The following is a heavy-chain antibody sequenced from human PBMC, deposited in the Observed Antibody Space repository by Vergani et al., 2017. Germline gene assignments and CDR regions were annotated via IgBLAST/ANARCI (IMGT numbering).Heavy chain of an antibody. CDR3: ARDANGGGRYRSFAFDI. CDR2: IYYSGST. Sequence: QLQLQESGSGLVKPSQTLSLTCTVSGDSIRSGENYWSWFRQPPGKGLEWIGYIYYSGSTYYNSSLKSRVTISVDTSKNQFSLNLRSVTAADTAVYYCARDANGGGRYRSFAFDIWGQGAMVSVSS. V-gene: IGHV4-30-4*01. J-gene: IGHJ3*02. D-gene: IGHD3-16*01. CDR1: GDSIRSGENY.